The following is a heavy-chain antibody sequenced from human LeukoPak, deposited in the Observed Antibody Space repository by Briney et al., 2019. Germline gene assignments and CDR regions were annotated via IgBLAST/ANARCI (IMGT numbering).Heavy chain of an antibody. D-gene: IGHD5-12*01. V-gene: IGHV3-53*01. CDR3: AREGRSGYGAFDY. Sequence: GGSLRLSCAASGFTVSSNYMSWVRQAPGKGLEWASVIYSGGSTYYADSVKGRFTISRDNSKNTLYLQMNSLRAEDTAVYYCAREGRSGYGAFDYWGQGTLVTVSS. CDR1: GFTVSSNY. CDR2: IYSGGST. J-gene: IGHJ4*02.